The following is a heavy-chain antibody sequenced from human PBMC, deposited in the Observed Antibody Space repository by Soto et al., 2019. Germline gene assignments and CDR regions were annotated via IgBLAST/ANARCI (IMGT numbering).Heavy chain of an antibody. J-gene: IGHJ4*02. CDR2: IYYTGST. Sequence: ASETLSLTCTVSNGSFSTYYWSWIRQPPGKGLEWIGYIYYTGSTSYSPSLKSRVTISVDTSKNQFSLKLSSVTAADTAVYYCARTPYSSGSYWFDYWGQGTLVTVSS. D-gene: IGHD3-10*01. CDR1: NGSFSTYY. CDR3: ARTPYSSGSYWFDY. V-gene: IGHV4-59*01.